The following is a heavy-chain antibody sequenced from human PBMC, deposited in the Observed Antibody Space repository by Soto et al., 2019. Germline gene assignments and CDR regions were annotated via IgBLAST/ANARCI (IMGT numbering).Heavy chain of an antibody. CDR2: INAAGSVT. Sequence: EVQLVESGGGLVQPGESLRLSCAASGFTFSSYWMHWVRQAPGKGLVWVSRINAAGSVTTYADSVKGRFTISRDNAKNTLYLKMNGLRAEDTAVYYCARDRSLWFRDYWGQGSLVTVSS. D-gene: IGHD3-10*01. J-gene: IGHJ4*02. CDR1: GFTFSSYW. CDR3: ARDRSLWFRDY. V-gene: IGHV3-74*03.